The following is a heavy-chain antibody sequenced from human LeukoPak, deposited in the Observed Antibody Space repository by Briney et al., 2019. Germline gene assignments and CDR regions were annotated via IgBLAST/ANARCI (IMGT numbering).Heavy chain of an antibody. CDR2: TNADGSTK. D-gene: IGHD2-15*01. Sequence: PGGSLRLSCATSGFTFSNYHMSWVRQAPGKGLEWVANTNADGSTKYYVDSVKGRFTISRDNAKSSLYLQMNSLRADDTAVYYCAKYCSGVTCSPLDYWGQGTLVTVSS. CDR3: AKYCSGVTCSPLDY. V-gene: IGHV3-7*01. J-gene: IGHJ4*02. CDR1: GFTFSNYH.